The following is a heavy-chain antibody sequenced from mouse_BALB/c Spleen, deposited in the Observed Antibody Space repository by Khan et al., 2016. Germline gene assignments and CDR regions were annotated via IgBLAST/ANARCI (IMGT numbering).Heavy chain of an antibody. V-gene: IGHV5-6-5*01. Sequence: EVELVESGGGLVKPGGYLKLSCAASGFTFSSYAMSWVRQTPEKRLEWVASISSGGSTYYPDSVKGRFTISRDNARNILNLQMSSLRSEDTAMYYCAREDYGNYGDYFDYWGQGTTLTVSS. J-gene: IGHJ2*01. CDR3: AREDYGNYGDYFDY. CDR1: GFTFSSYA. D-gene: IGHD2-1*01. CDR2: ISSGGST.